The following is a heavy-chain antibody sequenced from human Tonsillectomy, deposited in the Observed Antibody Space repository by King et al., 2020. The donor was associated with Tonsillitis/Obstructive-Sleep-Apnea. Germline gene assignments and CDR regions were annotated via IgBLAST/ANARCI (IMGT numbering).Heavy chain of an antibody. V-gene: IGHV1-18*01. CDR1: GYTFTSYD. CDR3: ARDYYDSSGYYHGYFQH. J-gene: IGHJ1*01. Sequence: VQLVQSGAEVKKPGASVKVSCKASGYTFTSYDITWVRQAPGQGLEWMGWSRPYDGDTNYAQKLQGRVTMTSDTSTTTAYMELRSLRSDDTVVYYCARDYYDSSGYYHGYFQHWGQGTLVTVSS. D-gene: IGHD3-22*01. CDR2: SRPYDGDT.